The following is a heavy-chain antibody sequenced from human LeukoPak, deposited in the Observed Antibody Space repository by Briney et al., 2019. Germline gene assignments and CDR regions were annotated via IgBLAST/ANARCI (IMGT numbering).Heavy chain of an antibody. J-gene: IGHJ6*02. D-gene: IGHD2-21*02. Sequence: SVKVSCRASGGTFSSYAISWVRQAPGQGLEWMGGIIPIFGTANYAQKFQGRVTITADESTSTAYMELSSLRSEDTAVYYCARDQKHIVVVTAIYYYYGMDVWGQGTTVTVSS. V-gene: IGHV1-69*13. CDR3: ARDQKHIVVVTAIYYYYGMDV. CDR1: GGTFSSYA. CDR2: IIPIFGTA.